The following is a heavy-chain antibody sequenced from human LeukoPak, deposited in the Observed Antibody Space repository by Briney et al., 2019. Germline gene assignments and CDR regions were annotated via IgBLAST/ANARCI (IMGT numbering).Heavy chain of an antibody. CDR1: GYTFTSYG. J-gene: IGHJ3*02. Sequence: ASVKVSCKASGYTFTSYGISWVRHAPRQGLEWMGWISAYNGNTNYAQKLQGRVTMTTDTSTSTAYMELRSLRSDDTAVYYCARGGFKRWLHGASAFDIWGQGTMVTVSS. V-gene: IGHV1-18*01. CDR3: ARGGFKRWLHGASAFDI. CDR2: ISAYNGNT. D-gene: IGHD5-24*01.